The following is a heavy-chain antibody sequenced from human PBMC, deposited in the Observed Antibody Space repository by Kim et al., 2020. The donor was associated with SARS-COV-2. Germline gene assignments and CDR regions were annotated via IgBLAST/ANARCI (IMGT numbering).Heavy chain of an antibody. V-gene: IGHV4-39*02. Sequence: SETLSLTCTVSGGSISSSSYYWGWIRQPPGKGLEWIGSIYYSGSTYYNPSLKSRVTISVDTSKNQFSLKLSSVTAADTAVYYCARDDDFWSGYYWAFDYWGQGTLVTVSS. D-gene: IGHD3-3*01. CDR3: ARDDDFWSGYYWAFDY. J-gene: IGHJ4*02. CDR1: GGSISSSSYY. CDR2: IYYSGST.